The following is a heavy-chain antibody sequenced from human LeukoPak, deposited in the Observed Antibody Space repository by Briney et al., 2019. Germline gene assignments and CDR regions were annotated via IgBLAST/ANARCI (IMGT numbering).Heavy chain of an antibody. CDR3: ARREGRQWFHFDS. V-gene: IGHV4-39*01. Sequence: PSETLSLTCTVSGGSISSSDYYWGWIRQPPGKGLEWIGSLDYYGNTYYNPSLKSRITISVDTSKNQFSLELSSVTAADTAAYYCARREGRQWFHFDSWGQGTLVTVSS. CDR2: LDYYGNT. D-gene: IGHD2-8*01. J-gene: IGHJ4*02. CDR1: GGSISSSDYY.